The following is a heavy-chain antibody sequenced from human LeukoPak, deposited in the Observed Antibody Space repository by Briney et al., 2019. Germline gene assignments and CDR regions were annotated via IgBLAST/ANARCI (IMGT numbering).Heavy chain of an antibody. CDR3: ARDPSNYFDY. CDR2: IYYSGST. V-gene: IGHV4-39*07. Sequence: PSETLPLTCTVSGGSISSSSYYWGWIRQPPGKGLEWIGSIYYSGSTNYNPSLKSRVTISVDTSKNQFSLKLSSVTAADTAVYYCARDPSNYFDYWGQGTLVTVSS. CDR1: GGSISSSSYY. J-gene: IGHJ4*02.